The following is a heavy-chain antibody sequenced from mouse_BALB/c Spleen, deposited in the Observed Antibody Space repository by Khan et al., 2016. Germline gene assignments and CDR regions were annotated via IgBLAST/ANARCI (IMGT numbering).Heavy chain of an antibody. CDR3: ARHDDYFDY. Sequence: EVELVESGGGLVQPGGSLKLSCATSGFTFSDYYMYWVRQTPEKRLEWVAYISNGGGSTYYPDTVKGRFTISRYNAKNTLYLQMSRLKSEDTAMYYCARHDDYFDYWGQGTTLTVSS. D-gene: IGHD2-3*01. CDR2: ISNGGGST. CDR1: GFTFSDYY. J-gene: IGHJ2*01. V-gene: IGHV5-12*02.